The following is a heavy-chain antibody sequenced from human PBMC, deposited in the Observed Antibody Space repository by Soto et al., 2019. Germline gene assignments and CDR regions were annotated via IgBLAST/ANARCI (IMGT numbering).Heavy chain of an antibody. CDR1: GGTFSSYA. J-gene: IGHJ6*02. D-gene: IGHD2-15*01. CDR2: IIPIFGTA. V-gene: IGHV1-69*01. Sequence: QVQLVQSGAEVKKPGSSVKVSCKASGGTFSSYAISWVRQAPGQGLEWVGGIIPIFGTANYAQKFQGRVTITADESTSTAYMELSSLRSEDTAVYYCARVGCSGGSCYWPDYYYYYGMDVWGQGTTVTVSS. CDR3: ARVGCSGGSCYWPDYYYYYGMDV.